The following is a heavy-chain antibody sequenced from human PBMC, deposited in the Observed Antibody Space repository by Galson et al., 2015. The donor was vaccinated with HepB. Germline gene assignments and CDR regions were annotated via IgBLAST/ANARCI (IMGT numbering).Heavy chain of an antibody. CDR1: GFTFSDYY. CDR2: ISDSGSTI. J-gene: IGHJ6*02. CDR3: ARTYYYGMDV. Sequence: SLRLSCAPSGFTFSDYYITWIRQAPGKGLEWISYISDSGSTIYYADSVKGRFTISRDNAKNSVSVQMNSLRAEDTAVYYCARTYYYGMDVWGQGTTVTVSS. V-gene: IGHV3-11*01.